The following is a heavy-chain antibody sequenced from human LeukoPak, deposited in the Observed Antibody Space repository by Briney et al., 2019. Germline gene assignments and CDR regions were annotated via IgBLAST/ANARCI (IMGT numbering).Heavy chain of an antibody. D-gene: IGHD3-10*01. Sequence: SVKVSCKASGGTFSSYAISWVRQAPGQGLEWMGGIIPIFGTANYAQKFQGRVTITTDESTSTAYMELSSLRSEDTAVYYCARGSGLGYYYSSGNYLDAFDIWGQGTMVTVSS. CDR3: ARGSGLGYYYSSGNYLDAFDI. V-gene: IGHV1-69*05. CDR1: GGTFSSYA. CDR2: IIPIFGTA. J-gene: IGHJ3*02.